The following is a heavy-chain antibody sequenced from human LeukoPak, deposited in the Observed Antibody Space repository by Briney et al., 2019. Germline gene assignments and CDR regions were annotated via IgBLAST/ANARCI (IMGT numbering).Heavy chain of an antibody. CDR3: ARAYYYGSGKGGAFDP. Sequence: ASVKVSCKASGGTFSSYAISWVRQAPGQGLEWMGRIIPILGIANYAQKFQGRVTITADKSTSTAYMELSSLRSEDTAVYYCARAYYYGSGKGGAFDPWGQGTLVTVSS. V-gene: IGHV1-69*04. CDR1: GGTFSSYA. J-gene: IGHJ5*02. D-gene: IGHD3-10*01. CDR2: IIPILGIA.